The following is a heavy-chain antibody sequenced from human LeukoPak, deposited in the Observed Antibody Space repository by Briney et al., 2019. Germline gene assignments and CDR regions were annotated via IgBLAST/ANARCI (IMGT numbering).Heavy chain of an antibody. J-gene: IGHJ5*01. CDR3: ARRRAMVATKFDS. V-gene: IGHV4-39*01. CDR1: GGSISSDRHS. D-gene: IGHD5-12*01. Sequence: SETLSLTCTVSGGSISSDRHSWAWIRQPPGKGLEWIGSIFHTGSAHYNPSLESRVTLSVDTSNNQFSLNLRSVTAADTALYYCARRRAMVATKFDSWGQGTRVTVSS. CDR2: IFHTGSA.